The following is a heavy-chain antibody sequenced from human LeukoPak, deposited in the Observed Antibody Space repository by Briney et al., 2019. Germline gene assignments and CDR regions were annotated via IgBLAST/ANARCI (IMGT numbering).Heavy chain of an antibody. J-gene: IGHJ4*02. Sequence: HPGGSLRLSCAASGFTFSSYGMHWVRQAPGKGLEWVAVIWYDGSSKYYADSVKGRFTISRDNSKNTLYLQMNSLRPEDTAVYYCAREAAAGAYFDYWGQGTLVTVSS. CDR1: GFTFSSYG. D-gene: IGHD6-13*01. V-gene: IGHV3-33*01. CDR2: IWYDGSSK. CDR3: AREAAAGAYFDY.